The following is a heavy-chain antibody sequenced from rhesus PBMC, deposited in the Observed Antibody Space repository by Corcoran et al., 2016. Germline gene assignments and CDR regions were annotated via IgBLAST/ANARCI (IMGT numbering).Heavy chain of an antibody. J-gene: IGHJ4*01. CDR3: AIRGSTSLFDY. D-gene: IGHD1-44*01. CDR1: GLTFSYYD. Sequence: EVQLVESGGGLVQPGGSLRLSCAASGLTFSYYDINCVRQAPGKGLEWVSYISNRGGSTYDADSVTGRFTISRDNSKNTLSLQMNSLRAEDTAVYYCAIRGSTSLFDYWGQGVLVTVSS. CDR2: ISNRGGST. V-gene: IGHV3S5*01.